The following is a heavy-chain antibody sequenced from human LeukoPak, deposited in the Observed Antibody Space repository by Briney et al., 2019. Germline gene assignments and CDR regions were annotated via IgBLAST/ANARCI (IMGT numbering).Heavy chain of an antibody. CDR1: GGSFSGYY. J-gene: IGHJ4*02. Sequence: SATLSLTCAVYGGSFSGYYWSWIRPPPGKGLEWIGEINHSGSTNYNPSLKSRVTISVDTSKNQFSLKLSSVTAADTAVYYCARGTAARTKFDYWGQGTLVSVSS. D-gene: IGHD6-6*01. CDR3: ARGTAARTKFDY. V-gene: IGHV4-34*01. CDR2: INHSGST.